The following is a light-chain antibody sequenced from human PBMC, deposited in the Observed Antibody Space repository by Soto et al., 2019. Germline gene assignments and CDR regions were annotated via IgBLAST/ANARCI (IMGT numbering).Light chain of an antibody. CDR3: SSYTSSSPFHVV. CDR2: EVS. Sequence: QSALTQPPSVSGSPGQSVTISCTGTSSDVGSYNRVSWYQQPPGTAPKLMIYEVSNRPSGVPDRFSGSKSGNTASLTISGLQAEDEADYYCSSYTSSSPFHVVVGGGTQLTVL. V-gene: IGLV2-18*02. J-gene: IGLJ2*01. CDR1: SSDVGSYNR.